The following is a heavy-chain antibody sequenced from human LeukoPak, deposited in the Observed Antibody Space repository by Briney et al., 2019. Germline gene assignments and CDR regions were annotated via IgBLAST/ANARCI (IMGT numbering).Heavy chain of an antibody. CDR2: IKQDGSEK. J-gene: IGHJ4*02. Sequence: GGSLRLSCAASGFTFSSYWMSWVRQAPGKGLEWVANIKQDGSEKYYVDSVKGRFTISRDNAKNSLYQQMNSLRAEDTAVYYCARVITHYDFWSGYYRYYFDYWGQGTLVTVSS. CDR1: GFTFSSYW. D-gene: IGHD3-3*01. CDR3: ARVITHYDFWSGYYRYYFDY. V-gene: IGHV3-7*01.